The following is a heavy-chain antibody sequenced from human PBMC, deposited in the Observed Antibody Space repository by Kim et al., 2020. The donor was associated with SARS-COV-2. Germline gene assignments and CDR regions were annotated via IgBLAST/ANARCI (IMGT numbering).Heavy chain of an antibody. Sequence: ASVKVSCKASGYTFTSYGISWVRQAPGQGLEWMGWISAYNGNTNYAQKLQGRVTMTTDTSTSTAYMELRSLRSDDTAVYYCARDHAIFGVVPIGDAFDIWGQGTMVTVSS. CDR2: ISAYNGNT. D-gene: IGHD3-3*01. CDR1: GYTFTSYG. V-gene: IGHV1-18*01. CDR3: ARDHAIFGVVPIGDAFDI. J-gene: IGHJ3*02.